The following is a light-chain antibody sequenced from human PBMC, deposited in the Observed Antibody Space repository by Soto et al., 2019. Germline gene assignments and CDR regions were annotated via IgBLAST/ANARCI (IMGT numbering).Light chain of an antibody. J-gene: IGKJ1*01. CDR1: QNIRKY. V-gene: IGKV1-17*01. CDR3: QQYNSYSRT. CDR2: AVS. Sequence: DIDMTQSPTSLSASVGHRVTITCRASQNIRKYLNWYHQKTGKAPNLLTYAVSSLQSGVPSRFSGSGPGTEFTLTISSLQPDDFATYYCQQYNSYSRTFGPGTKVDI.